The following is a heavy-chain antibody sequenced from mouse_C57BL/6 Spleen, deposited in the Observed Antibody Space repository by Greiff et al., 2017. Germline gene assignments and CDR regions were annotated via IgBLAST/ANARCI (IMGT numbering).Heavy chain of an antibody. V-gene: IGHV1-52*01. CDR2: IDPSDSAT. J-gene: IGHJ1*03. CDR1: GYTFTSYW. CDR3: ASAYYSKYFDV. Sequence: QVQLQQPGAELVRPGSSVKLSCKASGYTFTSYWMHWVKQRPIQGLEWIGNIDPSDSATYYNQKFKDKVTLTVDKTSSTACMQLSSLTSEDSAVYYCASAYYSKYFDVWGTGTTVTVSS. D-gene: IGHD2-5*01.